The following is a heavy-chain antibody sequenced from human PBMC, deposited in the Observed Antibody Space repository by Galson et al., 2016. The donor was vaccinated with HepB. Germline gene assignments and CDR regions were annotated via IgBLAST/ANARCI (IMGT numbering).Heavy chain of an antibody. CDR2: IYWDDDK. CDR3: AHSPHLFYSSGWYPN. Sequence: PALVKPTQTLTLTCTFSGFSLNTSGVGVGWIRQPPGKALEWLALIYWDDDKRYSPSLRSRLTVTKDTSKNQVVLTMTNMDPVDTATYYCAHSPHLFYSSGWYPNWGQGTLVTVSS. CDR1: GFSLNTSGVG. D-gene: IGHD6-19*01. J-gene: IGHJ4*02. V-gene: IGHV2-5*02.